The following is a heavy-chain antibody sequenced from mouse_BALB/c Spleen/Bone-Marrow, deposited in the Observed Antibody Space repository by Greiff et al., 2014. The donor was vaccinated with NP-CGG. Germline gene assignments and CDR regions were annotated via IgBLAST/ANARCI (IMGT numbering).Heavy chain of an antibody. Sequence: EVQLVESGGDLVKPGGSLKLSCAASGFTFSKYGMSWVRQTPDKRLEWVANISSGGSYTYYPDSVKGRFTISRDNAKNTLYLQMSSLKSEDTAMYYCARQYGNFGVMDYWGQGTSVTVSS. D-gene: IGHD2-1*01. CDR3: ARQYGNFGVMDY. J-gene: IGHJ4*01. CDR2: ISSGGSYT. CDR1: GFTFSKYG. V-gene: IGHV5-6*01.